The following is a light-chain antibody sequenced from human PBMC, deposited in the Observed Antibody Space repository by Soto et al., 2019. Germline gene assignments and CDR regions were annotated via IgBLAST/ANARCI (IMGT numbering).Light chain of an antibody. CDR3: HQYGSKPPMYT. J-gene: IGKJ2*01. CDR2: GAS. V-gene: IGKV3-20*01. Sequence: EIVLTQSPGTLSLSPGERATLSCRASQSVSSSYLAWYQQKPGQAPRLLIYGASSRATGIPDRFSGSGSGTDFALTFSRLEPEDFSVYYCHQYGSKPPMYTFGQGTKLEIK. CDR1: QSVSSSY.